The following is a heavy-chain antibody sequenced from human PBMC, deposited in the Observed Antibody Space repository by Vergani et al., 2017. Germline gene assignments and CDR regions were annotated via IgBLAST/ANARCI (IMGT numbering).Heavy chain of an antibody. CDR1: GGSISSGGYY. CDR3: ARVLSRTPRGNYMDV. J-gene: IGHJ6*03. D-gene: IGHD3-16*01. CDR2: SYYSGST. V-gene: IGHV4-31*03. Sequence: QVQLQESGPGLVKPSQTLSLTCTVSGGSISSGGYYWSWIRQHPGKGLEWIGYSYYSGSTYYNPSLKSRVTISVYTSKNQFSLKLISVTAADTAVYYCARVLSRTPRGNYMDVWGKGTTVTVSS.